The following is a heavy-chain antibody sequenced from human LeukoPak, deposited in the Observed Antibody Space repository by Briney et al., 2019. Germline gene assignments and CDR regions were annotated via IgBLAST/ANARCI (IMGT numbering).Heavy chain of an antibody. CDR3: ARVPNRSGDGYNFDY. D-gene: IGHD5-24*01. CDR2: IYYSGST. J-gene: IGHJ4*02. V-gene: IGHV4-59*12. Sequence: SETLSLTCTVSGGSISSYYWSWIRQPSGKGLEWIGYIYYSGSTNYNPSLKSRVTISVDTSKNQFSLKLSSVTAADTAVYYCARVPNRSGDGYNFDYWGQGTLVTVSS. CDR1: GGSISSYY.